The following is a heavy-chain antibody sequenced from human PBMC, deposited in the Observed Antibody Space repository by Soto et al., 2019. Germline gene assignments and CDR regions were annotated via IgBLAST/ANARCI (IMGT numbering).Heavy chain of an antibody. D-gene: IGHD4-17*01. V-gene: IGHV1-18*01. Sequence: QVQLVQSGAEVKKPGASVKVSCKASGYTFTSYGISWVRQAPGQGLEWMGWISAYNGNTNYAQKLQGRVTMTTHTSTSKDYMEPRSLRSDDTAVYYCARSDGDDAGYWFDPWGQGTLVTVSS. CDR2: ISAYNGNT. J-gene: IGHJ5*02. CDR1: GYTFTSYG. CDR3: ARSDGDDAGYWFDP.